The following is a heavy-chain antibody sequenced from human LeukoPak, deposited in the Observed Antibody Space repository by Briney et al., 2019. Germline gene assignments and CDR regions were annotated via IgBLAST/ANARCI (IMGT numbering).Heavy chain of an antibody. Sequence: ASVKVSCRTSGYTFTTYGITWVRQAPGQGLEWMGWISGYNGNTNYAQILQGRVSMTTDTSTSTAYMELRSLRSDDTAVYYCARATMVRAVTSHPDYWGHGTLVTVSS. V-gene: IGHV1-18*01. CDR1: GYTFTTYG. CDR2: ISGYNGNT. CDR3: ARATMVRAVTSHPDY. D-gene: IGHD3-10*01. J-gene: IGHJ4*01.